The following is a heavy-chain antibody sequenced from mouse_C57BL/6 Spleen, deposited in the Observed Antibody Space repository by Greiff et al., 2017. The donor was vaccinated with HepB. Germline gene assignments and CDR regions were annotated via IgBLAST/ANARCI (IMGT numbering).Heavy chain of an antibody. Sequence: VKVVESGPELVKPGASVKISCKASGYAFSSSWMNWVKQRPGKGLEWIGRIYPGDGDTNYNGKFKGKATLTADKSSSTAYMQLSSLTSEDSAVYFCASSYYDYERGYWGQGTTLTVSS. D-gene: IGHD2-4*01. CDR1: GYAFSSSW. J-gene: IGHJ2*01. CDR2: IYPGDGDT. CDR3: ASSYYDYERGY. V-gene: IGHV1-82*01.